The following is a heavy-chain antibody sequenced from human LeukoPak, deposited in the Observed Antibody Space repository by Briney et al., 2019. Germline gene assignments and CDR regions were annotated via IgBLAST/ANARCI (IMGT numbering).Heavy chain of an antibody. V-gene: IGHV3-23*01. Sequence: PGGTLRLSCAASGFTFSSYGMSWVRQAPGKGLEWVSAISGSGGSTYYADSVKGRFTISRDNSKNTLYLQMNSLRAEDTAVYYCATAVVVVAASDYWGQGTLVTVSS. CDR3: ATAVVVVAASDY. D-gene: IGHD2-15*01. CDR2: ISGSGGST. J-gene: IGHJ4*02. CDR1: GFTFSSYG.